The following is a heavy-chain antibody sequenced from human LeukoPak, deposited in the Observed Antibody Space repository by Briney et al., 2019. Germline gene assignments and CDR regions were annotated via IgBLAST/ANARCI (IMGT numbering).Heavy chain of an antibody. CDR3: AKRYGSGTTIDY. V-gene: IGHV3-23*01. D-gene: IGHD3-10*01. CDR2: ISGSGGST. CDR1: GFTVSSNY. J-gene: IGHJ4*02. Sequence: PGGSLRLSRAASGFTVSSNYMSWVRQAPGKGLEWVSAISGSGGSTYYADSVKGRFTISRDNSKNTLYLQMNSLRAEDTAVYYCAKRYGSGTTIDYWGQGTLVTVSS.